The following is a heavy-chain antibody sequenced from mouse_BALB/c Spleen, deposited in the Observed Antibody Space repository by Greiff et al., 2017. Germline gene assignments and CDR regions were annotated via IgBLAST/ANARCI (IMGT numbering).Heavy chain of an antibody. CDR2: ISSGGGST. J-gene: IGHJ2*01. CDR3: ARHIIHYYGDY. V-gene: IGHV5-12-1*01. D-gene: IGHD1-2*01. CDR1: GFAFSSYD. Sequence: EVQLVESGGGLVKPGGSLKLSCAASGFAFSSYDMSWVRQTPEKRLEWVAYISSGGGSTYYPDTVKGRFTISRDNAKNTLYLQMSSLKSEDTAMYYCARHIIHYYGDYWGQGTTLTVSS.